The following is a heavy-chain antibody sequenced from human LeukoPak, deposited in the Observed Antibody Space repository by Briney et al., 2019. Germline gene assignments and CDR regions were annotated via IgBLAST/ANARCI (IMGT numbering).Heavy chain of an antibody. Sequence: SETLSLTCTVSGGSISSYYWSWIRQPAGKGLEWIGRIYTSGSTNYTPSLKSRVTMPVDTSKNQFSLKLSSVTAADTAVYYCARETRYGDFNYWGQGTLVTVSS. J-gene: IGHJ4*02. D-gene: IGHD4-17*01. CDR2: IYTSGST. V-gene: IGHV4-4*07. CDR3: ARETRYGDFNY. CDR1: GGSISSYY.